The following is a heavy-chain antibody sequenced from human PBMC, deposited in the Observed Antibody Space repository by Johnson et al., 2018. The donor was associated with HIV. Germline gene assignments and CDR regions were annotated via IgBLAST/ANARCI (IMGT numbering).Heavy chain of an antibody. V-gene: IGHV3-9*01. Sequence: VQLVESGGGLVQPGGSLRVSCAASGFTFDDYAMHWVRQAPGKGLEWVSGISWNSGSIGYADSVKGRFTISRDNAKNSLYLQMNSLRAEDTAVYYCAFRHNWNYGDVFDIWGQGTMVTVSS. CDR3: AFRHNWNYGDVFDI. CDR2: ISWNSGSI. D-gene: IGHD1-7*01. CDR1: GFTFDDYA. J-gene: IGHJ3*02.